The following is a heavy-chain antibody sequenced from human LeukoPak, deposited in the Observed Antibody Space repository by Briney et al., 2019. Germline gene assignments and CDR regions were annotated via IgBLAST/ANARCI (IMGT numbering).Heavy chain of an antibody. CDR2: INPNSGGT. Sequence: GASVKVSCKASGYTFTGYYMHWVRQAPGQGLEWVGWINPNSGGTNYAQKFQGRVTMTRDTSISTACMELSRLRSDDTAVYYCARVRPVYYDFWSGYHYQSPLDAFDIWGQGTMVTVSS. CDR3: ARVRPVYYDFWSGYHYQSPLDAFDI. D-gene: IGHD3-3*01. V-gene: IGHV1-2*02. J-gene: IGHJ3*02. CDR1: GYTFTGYY.